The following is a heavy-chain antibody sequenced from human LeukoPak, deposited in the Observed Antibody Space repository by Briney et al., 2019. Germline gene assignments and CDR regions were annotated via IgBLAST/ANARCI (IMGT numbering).Heavy chain of an antibody. Sequence: PGGSLRLSCAASGFTFSDYYMSWIRQAPGKGLEWVSYISSSGSTIYYADSVKGRFTISRDNAKNSLYLQMNGLRAEDTAVYYCARDQGRRGYSGYDSSYYFDYWGQGTLVTVSS. CDR3: ARDQGRRGYSGYDSSYYFDY. CDR2: ISSSGSTI. V-gene: IGHV3-11*04. D-gene: IGHD5-12*01. J-gene: IGHJ4*02. CDR1: GFTFSDYY.